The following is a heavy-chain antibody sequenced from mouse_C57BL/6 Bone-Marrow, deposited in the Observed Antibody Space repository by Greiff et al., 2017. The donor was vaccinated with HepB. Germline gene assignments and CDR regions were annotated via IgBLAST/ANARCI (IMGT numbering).Heavy chain of an antibody. Sequence: VQLQQPGAELVRPGSSVKLSCKASGYTFTSYWMDWVKQRPGQGLEWIGNIYPSDSETHYNQKFKDKATLTVDKSSSTAYMQLSSLTSEDSAVYYCAIITTVVEGGYWGQGTTLTVSS. CDR1: GYTFTSYW. CDR2: IYPSDSET. CDR3: AIITTVVEGGY. V-gene: IGHV1-61*01. J-gene: IGHJ2*01. D-gene: IGHD1-1*01.